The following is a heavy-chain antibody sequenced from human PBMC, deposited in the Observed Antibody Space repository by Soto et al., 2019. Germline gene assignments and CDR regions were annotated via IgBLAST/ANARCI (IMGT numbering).Heavy chain of an antibody. CDR1: GFTFSDYN. Sequence: PGGSQRLSCAPSGFTFSDYNMIWVRQAPGKGLQWVSYIDIFSATIYYADSVRGRFTISRDNAKNSLYLQMNSLRDEDTAVYYCARDGVAEIDYWGQGTLVTVSS. D-gene: IGHD2-15*01. J-gene: IGHJ4*02. CDR2: IDIFSATI. CDR3: ARDGVAEIDY. V-gene: IGHV3-48*02.